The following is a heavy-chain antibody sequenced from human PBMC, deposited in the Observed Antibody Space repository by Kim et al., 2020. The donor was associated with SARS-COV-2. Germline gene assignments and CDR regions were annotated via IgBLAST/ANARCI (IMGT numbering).Heavy chain of an antibody. V-gene: IGHV3-21*04. CDR3: ARDSIYLGAAADEANVY. D-gene: IGHD6-13*01. J-gene: IGHJ4*02. CDR1: GFTFSSYS. CDR2: ISSSSSYI. Sequence: GGSLRLSCAASGFTFSSYSMNWVRQAPGKGLEWVSSISSSSSYIYYADSVKGRFTISRDNAKNSLYLQMNSLRAEDTAVYYCARDSIYLGAAADEANVYWGQGTLVTVSS.